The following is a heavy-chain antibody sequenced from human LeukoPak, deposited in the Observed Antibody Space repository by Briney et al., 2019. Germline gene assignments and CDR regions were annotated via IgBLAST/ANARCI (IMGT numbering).Heavy chain of an antibody. CDR2: IYPGDSDT. J-gene: IGHJ5*02. D-gene: IGHD3-10*01. Sequence: GESLKISCKGSGYSFTSYWIGWGRQMPGKGLEWMGIIYPGDSDTRYSPSFQGQVTISADKSISTAYLQWSSLKASDTAMYYCARKYGSGSYWNWFDPWGQGTLVTVSS. CDR1: GYSFTSYW. V-gene: IGHV5-51*01. CDR3: ARKYGSGSYWNWFDP.